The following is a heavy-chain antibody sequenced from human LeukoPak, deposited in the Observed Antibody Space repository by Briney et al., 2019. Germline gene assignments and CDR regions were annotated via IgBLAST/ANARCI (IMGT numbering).Heavy chain of an antibody. J-gene: IGHJ6*03. V-gene: IGHV3-23*01. D-gene: IGHD2-15*01. CDR3: AKGVEDSGIYYYYYMDV. Sequence: GGSLRLSCAASGFTFSSYTFSTSAMSWVRQAPGKGLEWVSAVSGSGVSTYYADSVKGRFTISRDNSKNTLYLQMNGLRAEDTAVYYCAKGVEDSGIYYYYYMDVWGKGTTVTVSS. CDR1: GFTFSSYTFSTSA. CDR2: VSGSGVST.